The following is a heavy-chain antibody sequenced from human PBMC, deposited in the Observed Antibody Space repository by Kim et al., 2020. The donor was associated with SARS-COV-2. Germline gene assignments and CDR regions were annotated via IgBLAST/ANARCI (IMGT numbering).Heavy chain of an antibody. D-gene: IGHD2-2*01. CDR2: FDPEEGET. V-gene: IGHV1-24*01. CDR1: GSTLTELC. CDR3: VRVSGDIIPEPSAMGGPPRITYYCNGMDV. Sequence: ASVKVSCKVSGSTLTELCIHWVRQAPGKGLEWMGGFDPEEGETTYAQKFQGRVTMTEDTSTDTAYMELRSLRSEDTAVYYCVRVSGDIIPEPSAMGGPPRITYYCNGMDVWGQGTTVTVSS. J-gene: IGHJ6*02.